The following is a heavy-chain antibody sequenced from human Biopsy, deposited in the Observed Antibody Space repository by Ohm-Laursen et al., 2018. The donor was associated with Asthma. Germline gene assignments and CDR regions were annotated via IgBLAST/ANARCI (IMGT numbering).Heavy chain of an antibody. D-gene: IGHD4-23*01. CDR2: ISHDGSNK. CDR3: ASQYGGNSPPLE. Sequence: PSRSASGFPFSSYGMHWVRQAPGKELGWGAVISHDGSNKYYADSVKGRFTIPRENSKNTLDLQMNSLRTEDTAVYYCASQYGGNSPPLEWGQGTLVTVSS. V-gene: IGHV3-30*03. J-gene: IGHJ4*02. CDR1: GFPFSSYG.